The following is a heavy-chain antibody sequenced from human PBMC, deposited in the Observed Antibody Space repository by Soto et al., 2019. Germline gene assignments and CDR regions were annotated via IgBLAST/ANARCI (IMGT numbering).Heavy chain of an antibody. CDR2: IFHSGTT. Sequence: QVQLQESGPGLAKPSGTLSLTCAVSGASISSTNWWSWVRQAPGEGLEWIGEIFHSGTTTYNPSLKSRVIISMDTSTNQLSLRLDSVTAADTAVYFCARHIAVPTTRGFDYWGQGTLVTVSS. CDR3: ARHIAVPTTRGFDY. CDR1: GASISSTNW. V-gene: IGHV4-4*02. D-gene: IGHD2-15*01. J-gene: IGHJ4*02.